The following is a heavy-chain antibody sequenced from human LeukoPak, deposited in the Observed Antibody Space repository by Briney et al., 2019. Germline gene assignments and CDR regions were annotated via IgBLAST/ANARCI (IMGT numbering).Heavy chain of an antibody. CDR3: ARGGGNYHFDY. V-gene: IGHV3-53*01. Sequence: GGSLRLSCAASGFTISSNYMSWVRQPPGKGLEWVSVIYSGGDTYYADSVKGRFTISRDNSKNTLFLQMNSLRAEDTAVYYCARGGGNYHFDYWGQGTLVTVSS. D-gene: IGHD2-15*01. J-gene: IGHJ4*02. CDR1: GFTISSNY. CDR2: IYSGGDT.